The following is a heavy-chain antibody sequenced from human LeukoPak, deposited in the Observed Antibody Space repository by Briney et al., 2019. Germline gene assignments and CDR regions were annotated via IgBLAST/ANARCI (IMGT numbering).Heavy chain of an antibody. D-gene: IGHD3-3*01. CDR1: GGSISSQY. J-gene: IGHJ5*02. CDR2: ISYSGNT. V-gene: IGHV4-59*08. CDR3: ARLRFLEWLFPWFDP. Sequence: SETLSLTGTVSGGSISSQYWSWIRQPPGRGLEWIGYISYSGNTKYNPSLRSRVTISVDTSKNQFSLKLNSMTAADTSVYYCARLRFLEWLFPWFDPWGQGTLVTVSS.